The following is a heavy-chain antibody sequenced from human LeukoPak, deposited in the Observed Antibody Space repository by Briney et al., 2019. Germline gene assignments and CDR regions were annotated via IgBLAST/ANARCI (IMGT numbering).Heavy chain of an antibody. CDR1: GFTFSSYS. Sequence: PGGSLRLSCAASGFTFSSYSMNWVRQAPGKGLEWVSSISSSSSYIYYADSVKGRFTISRDNAKNSLYLQMNSLRAEDTAVYYCARDEGDYGSGSGAFDYWGQGTLVTVSS. CDR3: ARDEGDYGSGSGAFDY. J-gene: IGHJ4*02. V-gene: IGHV3-21*01. D-gene: IGHD3-10*01. CDR2: ISSSSSYI.